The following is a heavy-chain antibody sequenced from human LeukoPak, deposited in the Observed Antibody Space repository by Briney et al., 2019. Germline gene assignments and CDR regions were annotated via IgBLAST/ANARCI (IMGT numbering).Heavy chain of an antibody. Sequence: GGSLRLSCGVSGFTFRNYLMHWVRQAPRQGLVWVSRINQDETKAYADSVKGRFTVSRDNAKNMMYLQLNGLRAEDTAVYFCGRGGDGIDVCGQGTTVIVSS. D-gene: IGHD5-24*01. CDR2: INQDETKA. J-gene: IGHJ3*01. CDR1: GFTFRNYL. CDR3: GRGGDGIDV. V-gene: IGHV3-74*01.